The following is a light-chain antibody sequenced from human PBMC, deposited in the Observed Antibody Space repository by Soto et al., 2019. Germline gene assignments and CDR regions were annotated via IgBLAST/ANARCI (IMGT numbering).Light chain of an antibody. Sequence: QMTQSPSTLSASVGDRVTMTCRASQSSIRWLAWYQQKPGKVPKLLIYKTSILENGVPSRFSGSGSGTDFPPTLSSLQPDDFATYYCQSYDMFSWSFGQGTKVEMK. CDR3: QSYDMFSWS. J-gene: IGKJ1*01. V-gene: IGKV1-5*03. CDR2: KTS. CDR1: QSSIRW.